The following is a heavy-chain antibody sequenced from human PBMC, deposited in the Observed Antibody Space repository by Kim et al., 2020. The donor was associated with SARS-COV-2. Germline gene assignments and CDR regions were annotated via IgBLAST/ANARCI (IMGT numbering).Heavy chain of an antibody. CDR3: AKDWRDGYNDY. CDR2: ISYDGSNK. D-gene: IGHD5-12*01. Sequence: GGSLRLSCAASGFTFSSYGMHWVRQAPGKGLEWVAVISYDGSNKYYADSVKGRFTISRDNSKNTLYLQMNSLRAEDTAVYYCAKDWRDGYNDYWGQGTLVTVSS. CDR1: GFTFSSYG. V-gene: IGHV3-30*18. J-gene: IGHJ4*02.